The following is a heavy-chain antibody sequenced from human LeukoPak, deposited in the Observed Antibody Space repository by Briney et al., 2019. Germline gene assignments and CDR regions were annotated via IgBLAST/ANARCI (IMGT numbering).Heavy chain of an antibody. CDR2: VSPDGNLA. Sequence: PGGSLRLSCAGSGFTLSSSWMPWVRQAPGKGPVWVAHVSPDGNLANYADSVKGRFIISRDNAKNTLFLQMNSLRAEDTAVYYCARDLSFSPGHWGQGTLVTVSS. J-gene: IGHJ4*02. CDR3: ARDLSFSPGH. CDR1: GFTLSSSW. V-gene: IGHV3-74*01.